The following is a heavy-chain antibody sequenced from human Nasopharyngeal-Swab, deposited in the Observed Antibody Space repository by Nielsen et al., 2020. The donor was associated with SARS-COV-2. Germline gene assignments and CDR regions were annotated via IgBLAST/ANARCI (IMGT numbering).Heavy chain of an antibody. Sequence: GESLKISCAASGFTFSSYGMHWVRQAPGKGLEWVAVISYDGSNKYYADSVKGRFTISRDNSKNTLYLQMNSLRAEDTAVYYCAKGRIAVADPLDYWGQGTLVTVSS. CDR1: GFTFSSYG. V-gene: IGHV3-30*18. CDR3: AKGRIAVADPLDY. CDR2: ISYDGSNK. D-gene: IGHD6-19*01. J-gene: IGHJ4*02.